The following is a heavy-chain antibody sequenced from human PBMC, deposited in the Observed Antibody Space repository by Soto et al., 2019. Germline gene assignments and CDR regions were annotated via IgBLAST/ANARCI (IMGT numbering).Heavy chain of an antibody. J-gene: IGHJ5*02. D-gene: IGHD2-15*01. CDR3: ARAVRGLLPRVDWFDP. CDR1: GYTFTSYG. Sequence: GASVKVSCKASGYTFTSYGISWVRQAPGQGLEWMGWISAYNGNTNYAQKLQGRVTMTTDTSTSTAYMELRSLRSDDTAVYYCARAVRGLLPRVDWFDPWGQGTLVTVSS. V-gene: IGHV1-18*04. CDR2: ISAYNGNT.